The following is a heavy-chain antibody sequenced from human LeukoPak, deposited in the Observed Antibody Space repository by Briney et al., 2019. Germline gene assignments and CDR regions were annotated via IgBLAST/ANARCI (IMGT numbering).Heavy chain of an antibody. CDR1: GYTFTGPY. Sequence: ASVKVSCKASGYTFTGPYMHWVRQAPGQGLEWMGWINPNSGGTNYAQNFQGRVTMTRDTSFSTAYMEVSRLRSDDTAVYYCARMLNGAYDVWGQGTLVTVSS. D-gene: IGHD5-12*01. CDR2: INPNSGGT. CDR3: ARMLNGAYDV. J-gene: IGHJ4*02. V-gene: IGHV1-2*02.